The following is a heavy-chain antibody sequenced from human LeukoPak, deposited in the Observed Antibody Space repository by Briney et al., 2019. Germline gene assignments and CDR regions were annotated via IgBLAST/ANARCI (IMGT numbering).Heavy chain of an antibody. CDR1: GYIFIGYY. J-gene: IGHJ4*02. V-gene: IGHV1-2*02. D-gene: IGHD3-10*01. CDR3: ARGGWVRGVITRNGLDY. CDR2: TNPNSGDT. Sequence: ASVKVSCKASGYIFIGYYMHWVRRAPGQGLEWMGWTNPNSGDTNYAQKFQGRVTMTRDTSISTAYMDLSSLRSDDTAVYYCARGGWVRGVITRNGLDYWGQGTLVTVSS.